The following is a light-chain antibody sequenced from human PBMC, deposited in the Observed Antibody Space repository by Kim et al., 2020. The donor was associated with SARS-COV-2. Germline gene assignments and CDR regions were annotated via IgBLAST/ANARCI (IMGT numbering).Light chain of an antibody. CDR1: QSASSN. CDR2: GAS. CDR3: EQYNIWPPT. Sequence: VSTGEMVPRSCRASQSASSNVAWYQQRPGQAIRLLISGASARAAGIPARFSGSGSGTGFTLTNNSLQSGGFAVYLCEQYNIWPPTFGGGTKVDIK. J-gene: IGKJ4*01. V-gene: IGKV3D-15*01.